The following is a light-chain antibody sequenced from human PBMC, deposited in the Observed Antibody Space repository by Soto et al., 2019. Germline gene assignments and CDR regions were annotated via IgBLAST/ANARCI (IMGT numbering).Light chain of an antibody. J-gene: IGLJ1*01. CDR2: DDD. CDR3: GSWDSSLSAYV. CDR1: SPNLGGNS. Sequence: QSVMTQPPSVSAAPGQKVTISCSGSSPNLGGNSVSWYQQLPGTAPKLLIYDDDKRPSGIPDRFSGSKSGTSATLGITGFQTGDEADYYCGSWDSSLSAYVFGTGTKLTVL. V-gene: IGLV1-51*01.